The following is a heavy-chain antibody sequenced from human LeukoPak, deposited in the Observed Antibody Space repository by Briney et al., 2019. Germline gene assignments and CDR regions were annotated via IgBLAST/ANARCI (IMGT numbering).Heavy chain of an antibody. CDR3: ARGGYSSGWYRD. D-gene: IGHD6-19*01. V-gene: IGHV3-53*01. CDR1: GFTVSTNY. CDR2: VYSGGTT. J-gene: IGHJ4*02. Sequence: PGGSLRFSCAASGFTVSTNYMNWVRQAPGKGLEWVSVVYSGGTTYYADSVKGRFTISRDNSKNTLYLQMNSLRAEDTAVYYCARGGYSSGWYRDWGQGTLVTVSS.